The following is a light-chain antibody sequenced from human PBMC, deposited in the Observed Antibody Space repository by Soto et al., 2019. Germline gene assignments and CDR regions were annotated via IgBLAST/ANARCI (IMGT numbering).Light chain of an antibody. CDR1: QSVSSSF. J-gene: IGKJ1*01. CDR3: QQYDRSPRT. Sequence: EIVLTQSPGTLSLSPGERATLSCRASQSVSSSFLAWYQLKPGQAPRLLIYGASSRATGIPDRFSGSGSGTDFTLTISRPQPEDSPVYSCQQYDRSPRTFGQGTKVEIK. V-gene: IGKV3-20*01. CDR2: GAS.